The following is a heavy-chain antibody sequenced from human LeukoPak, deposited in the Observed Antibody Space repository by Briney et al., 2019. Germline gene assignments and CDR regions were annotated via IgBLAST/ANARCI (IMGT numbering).Heavy chain of an antibody. V-gene: IGHV3-21*01. CDR2: ITSSSSYI. Sequence: GSLRLSCAASGFTFSTYNMNWVRQAPGKGLEWVSSITSSSSYIYYADSVKGRFTISRDNAKNSLYLQMNGLRVEDTAVYYCTRDPSALDYWGQGTVVTVSS. CDR1: GFTFSTYN. J-gene: IGHJ4*02. CDR3: TRDPSALDY.